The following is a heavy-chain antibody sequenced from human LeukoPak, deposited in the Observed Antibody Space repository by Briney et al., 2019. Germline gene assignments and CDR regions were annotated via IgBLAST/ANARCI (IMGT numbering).Heavy chain of an antibody. V-gene: IGHV1-18*01. J-gene: IGHJ3*02. D-gene: IGHD2-2*01. CDR2: ISAYNGNT. Sequence: ASVKVSCNASGYTFTSYGISWVRQAPGQGLEWLGWISAYNGNTNYAQKLQGRVTMTTDTSTSTAYMELRSLRSDDTAVYYCARLEDIVVVPAANAFDIWGQGTMVTVSS. CDR3: ARLEDIVVVPAANAFDI. CDR1: GYTFTSYG.